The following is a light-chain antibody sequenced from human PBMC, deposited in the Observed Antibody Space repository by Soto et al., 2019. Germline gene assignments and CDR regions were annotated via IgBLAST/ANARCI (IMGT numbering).Light chain of an antibody. V-gene: IGLV2-23*02. Sequence: QSVLTQPASVSGSPGQSITISCTGTSSDVGSYNLVSWYQQHPGKAPKLMIYEVSKRPSGVSNRFSGSKSGNTASLTISGLQAEDEADYHCCSYAGSSSNVVFGGGTKLTVL. CDR3: CSYAGSSSNVV. CDR2: EVS. J-gene: IGLJ2*01. CDR1: SSDVGSYNL.